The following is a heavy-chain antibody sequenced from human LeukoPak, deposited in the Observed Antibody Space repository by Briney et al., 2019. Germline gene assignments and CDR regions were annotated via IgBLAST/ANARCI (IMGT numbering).Heavy chain of an antibody. CDR3: ARLDSYYAGDY. Sequence: PSETLSLTCTVSGGSISSSTHYWGWIRQPPGKGLEWIGNIYYRGSTYYNPSLKSRVTISVDTSKNQFSLKLSSVTAADTAVYYCARLDSYYAGDYWGQGTLVTVSS. CDR2: IYYRGST. J-gene: IGHJ4*02. V-gene: IGHV4-39*01. D-gene: IGHD3-10*01. CDR1: GGSISSSTHY.